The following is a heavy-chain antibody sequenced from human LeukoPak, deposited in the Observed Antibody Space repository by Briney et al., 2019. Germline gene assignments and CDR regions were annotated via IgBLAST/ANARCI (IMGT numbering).Heavy chain of an antibody. CDR1: GYTFTSYD. CDR3: ASPIAVTTAFDY. Sequence: GASVKVSCKASGYTFTSYDINWVRQATGQGLEWMGWMNPNSGNTGYAQKFQGRVTITRNTSISTAYMELSSLRSEDTAVYYCASPIAVTTAFDYWSQGTLVTVSS. CDR2: MNPNSGNT. J-gene: IGHJ4*02. D-gene: IGHD4-17*01. V-gene: IGHV1-8*03.